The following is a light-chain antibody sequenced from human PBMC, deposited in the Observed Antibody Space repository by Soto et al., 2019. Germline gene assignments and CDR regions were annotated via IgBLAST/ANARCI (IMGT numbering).Light chain of an antibody. CDR1: QSVGSY. Sequence: ENVLTQSPGTLSLSPGERATLSCRASQSVGSYLGWYQKKPGQAPRLLIYGASNRATGIPDRFSGSGYGTDFTLTISRLEPEDFAVYYCQHYGGPPPWTFGQGTKVEIK. CDR2: GAS. J-gene: IGKJ1*01. V-gene: IGKV3-20*01. CDR3: QHYGGPPPWT.